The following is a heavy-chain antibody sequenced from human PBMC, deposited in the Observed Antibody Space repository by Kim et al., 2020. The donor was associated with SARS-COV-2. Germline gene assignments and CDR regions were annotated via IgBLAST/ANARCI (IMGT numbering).Heavy chain of an antibody. CDR2: IYYRGNT. CDR1: GGSLSGYF. V-gene: IGHV4-59*03. Sequence: SETLSLTCAVSGGSLSGYFWSWVRQSPGKPLEWIGYIYYRGNTKYIPYRASRLDMSIDTPKNQISLNLASVSAADPAIYYCAGYREGTCRTSRCPRFDLWGQEALVTVS. CDR3: AGYREGTCRTSRCPRFDL. D-gene: IGHD6-13*01. J-gene: IGHJ4*02.